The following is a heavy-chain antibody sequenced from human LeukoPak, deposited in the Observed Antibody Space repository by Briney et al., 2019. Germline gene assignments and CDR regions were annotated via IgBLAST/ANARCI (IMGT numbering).Heavy chain of an antibody. CDR3: ARLTADGRLYFVD. D-gene: IGHD6-13*01. Sequence: GGSLRLSCAASGFTVNSNYLGWVRQAPGKGLEWVSTLYNTGNTYYANSVKGRFSISRDNSKNTLFLQMNSLRAEDTAVYYCARLTADGRLYFVDWGPGTLVTVSS. V-gene: IGHV3-53*01. CDR2: LYNTGNT. CDR1: GFTVNSNY. J-gene: IGHJ4*02.